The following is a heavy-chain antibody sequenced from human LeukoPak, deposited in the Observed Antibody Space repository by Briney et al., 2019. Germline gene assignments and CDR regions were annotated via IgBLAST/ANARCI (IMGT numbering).Heavy chain of an antibody. V-gene: IGHV4-34*01. Sequence: SETLSLTCTVSGGSISCYYWSWIRQPPGKGLEWIGEINHSGSTNYNPSLKSRVTISVDTSKNQFSLKLSSVTAADTAVYYCARGGVAVAVDYWGQGTLVTVSS. D-gene: IGHD6-19*01. CDR3: ARGGVAVAVDY. J-gene: IGHJ4*02. CDR2: INHSGST. CDR1: GGSISCYY.